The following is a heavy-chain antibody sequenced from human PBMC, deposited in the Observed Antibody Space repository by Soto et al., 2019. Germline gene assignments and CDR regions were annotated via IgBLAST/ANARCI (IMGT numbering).Heavy chain of an antibody. V-gene: IGHV1-69*13. CDR3: ASSPFWSGYYMSWFDP. J-gene: IGHJ5*02. Sequence: ASVKVSCKASGGTFSSYAISWVRQAPGQGLEWMGGIIPIFGTANYAQKFQGRVTITADESTSTAYMELSSLRSEDTAVYYCASSPFWSGYYMSWFDPWGQGTLVTVSS. CDR2: IIPIFGTA. CDR1: GGTFSSYA. D-gene: IGHD3-3*01.